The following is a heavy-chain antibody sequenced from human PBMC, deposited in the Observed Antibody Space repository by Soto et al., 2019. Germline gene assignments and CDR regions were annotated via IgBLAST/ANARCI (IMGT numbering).Heavy chain of an antibody. CDR1: GGTFSSYA. J-gene: IGHJ6*02. CDR2: IIPIFGTA. CDR3: ARHPGRPYYYYGMDV. Sequence: SVKVSCKASGGTFSSYAISWVRQAPGQGLVWMGGIIPIFGTADYAQKFQGRVTITADESTSTAYMELSSLRSEDTAVYYCARHPGRPYYYYGMDVWGQGTTVTVSS. D-gene: IGHD2-15*01. V-gene: IGHV1-69*13.